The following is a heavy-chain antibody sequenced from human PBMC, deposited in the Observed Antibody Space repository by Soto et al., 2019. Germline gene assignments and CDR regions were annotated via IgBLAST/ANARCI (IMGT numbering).Heavy chain of an antibody. V-gene: IGHV4-39*01. CDR1: GGSISSSSYY. J-gene: IGHJ6*03. Sequence: SETLSLTCTVSGGSISSSSYYWGWIRQPPGKGLEWIGSIYYSGSTYYNPSLKSRVTISVDTSKNQFSLKLSSVTAADTAVYYCARQTMVRGVSYNYYYYYMDVWGKGTTVTVSS. CDR2: IYYSGST. D-gene: IGHD3-10*01. CDR3: ARQTMVRGVSYNYYYYYMDV.